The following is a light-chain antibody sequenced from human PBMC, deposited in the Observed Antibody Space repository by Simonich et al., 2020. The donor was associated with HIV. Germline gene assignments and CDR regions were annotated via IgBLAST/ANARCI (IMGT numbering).Light chain of an antibody. CDR2: WAS. CDR3: QQYYSTPRT. CDR1: QSVLHNSNNKNY. V-gene: IGKV4-1*01. Sequence: DIVMTQSPDSLAVSLGERATINCKSSQSVLHNSNNKNYLVWYQQKPGQPPKLLIYWASTRESGVPDRFSGSGSGTDFTLPISSLQAEDVAVYYCQQYYSTPRTFGQGTKVEIK. J-gene: IGKJ1*01.